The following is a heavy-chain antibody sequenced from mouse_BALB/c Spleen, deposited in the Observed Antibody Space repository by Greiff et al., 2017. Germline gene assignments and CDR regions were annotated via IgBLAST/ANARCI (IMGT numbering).Heavy chain of an antibody. D-gene: IGHD3-1*01. Sequence: DVQLQESGAELVRSGASVKLSCTASGFNIKDYYMHWVKQRPEQGLEWIGWIDPENGDTEYAPKFQGKATMTADTSSNTAYLQLSSLTSEDTAVYYCNAGLGLGWGQGTLVTVSA. CDR3: NAGLGLG. CDR2: IDPENGDT. CDR1: GFNIKDYY. V-gene: IGHV14-4*02. J-gene: IGHJ3*01.